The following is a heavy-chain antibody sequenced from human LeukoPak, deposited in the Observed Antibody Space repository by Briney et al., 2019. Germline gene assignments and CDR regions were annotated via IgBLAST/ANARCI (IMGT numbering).Heavy chain of an antibody. CDR1: GYTLTGYY. J-gene: IGHJ4*02. Sequence: ASVKVSCKASGYTLTGYYMHWVRQAPGQGLEWMGWINPNSGGTNYAQKFQGRVTMTRDTSISTAYMELSRLRSDDTAVYYCATGILMVYVEVLDTFDYWGQGTLVTVSS. V-gene: IGHV1-2*02. CDR3: ATGILMVYVEVLDTFDY. D-gene: IGHD2-8*01. CDR2: INPNSGGT.